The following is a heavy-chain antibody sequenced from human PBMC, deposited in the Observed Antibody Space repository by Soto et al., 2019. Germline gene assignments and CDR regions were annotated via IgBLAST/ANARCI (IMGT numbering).Heavy chain of an antibody. CDR2: VNPNSGNI. CDR1: GDSFTTYD. V-gene: IGHV1-8*01. Sequence: ASVNVSCKASGDSFTTYDINWVRQAPGHGLEWMGWVNPNSGNIGYAQRFQGRVTMTRDTAIRTAYMEVSSLRSDDTAVYYGASGRASGSYYLLDYWGQGTLVTVSS. D-gene: IGHD3-10*01. J-gene: IGHJ4*02. CDR3: ASGRASGSYYLLDY.